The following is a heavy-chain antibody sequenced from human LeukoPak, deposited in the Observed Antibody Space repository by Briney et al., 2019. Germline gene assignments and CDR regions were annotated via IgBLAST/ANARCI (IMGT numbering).Heavy chain of an antibody. D-gene: IGHD6-19*01. V-gene: IGHV3-23*01. CDR2: ISGSGDNT. CDR3: AKVGIEQWLSQGQFFDY. J-gene: IGHJ4*02. Sequence: GGSLRLSCAASGFTFITYGMSWVRQAPGKGLEWVSGISGSGDNTHYADSVKGRFTTSRDNSKNTLYLQMNSLRAEDTAVYYCAKVGIEQWLSQGQFFDYWGQGTLVTVSS. CDR1: GFTFITYG.